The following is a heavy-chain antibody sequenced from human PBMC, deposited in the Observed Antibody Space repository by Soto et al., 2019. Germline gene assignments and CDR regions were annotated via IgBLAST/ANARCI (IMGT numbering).Heavy chain of an antibody. CDR3: ARARGGDHGGN. CDR1: GGSFSGYY. Sequence: QVQLQQWGEGLLKPSETLSLTCAVYGGSFSGYYWSWIRQSPGKGLEWIGEINHSGSTNYNPSLKSRVTISVDTSKNQFSLRLSSVTAADTAVYYCARARGGDHGGNWGQGTLVTVSS. V-gene: IGHV4-34*02. D-gene: IGHD2-21*02. J-gene: IGHJ4*02. CDR2: INHSGST.